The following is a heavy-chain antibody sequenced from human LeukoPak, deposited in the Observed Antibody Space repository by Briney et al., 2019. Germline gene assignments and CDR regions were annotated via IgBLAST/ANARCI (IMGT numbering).Heavy chain of an antibody. V-gene: IGHV3-21*01. J-gene: IGHJ5*02. Sequence: PGGSLRLSCAASGFTFSSYEMNWVRQAPGKGLEWVSSISSSSSYIYYADSVKGRFTISRDNAKNSLYLQMNSLRAEDTAVYYCARDKTAMVYPNWFDPWGQGTLVTVSS. CDR1: GFTFSSYE. CDR2: ISSSSSYI. D-gene: IGHD5-18*01. CDR3: ARDKTAMVYPNWFDP.